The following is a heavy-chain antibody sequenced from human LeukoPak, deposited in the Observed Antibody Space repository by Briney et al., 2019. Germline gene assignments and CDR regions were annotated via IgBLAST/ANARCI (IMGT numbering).Heavy chain of an antibody. D-gene: IGHD2-15*01. CDR3: ARVIWHKVAVVVAALIDYEGLDAFDI. CDR1: GFTFSSYA. Sequence: PGGSLRLSCAASGFTFSSYAMSWVRQAPGKGLEWVSAISGSGGSTYYADSAKGRFTISRDNSKNTLYLQMNSLRAEDTAVYYCARVIWHKVAVVVAALIDYEGLDAFDIWGQGTMVTVSS. V-gene: IGHV3-23*01. J-gene: IGHJ3*02. CDR2: ISGSGGST.